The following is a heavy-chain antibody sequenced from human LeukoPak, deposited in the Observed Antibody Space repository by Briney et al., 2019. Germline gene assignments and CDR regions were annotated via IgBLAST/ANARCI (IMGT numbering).Heavy chain of an antibody. CDR3: AREPVRGVLDY. D-gene: IGHD3-10*02. J-gene: IGHJ4*02. CDR1: GFTVSSNY. CDR2: IYSGGST. V-gene: IGHV3-66*02. Sequence: GSLRLSCAASGFTVSSNYMSWVRQAPGKGLEWVSVIYSGGSTYYADSVKGRFTISRDNSKNTLYLQMNRLRGEDTAVYYCAREPVRGVLDYWGQGTLVTVSS.